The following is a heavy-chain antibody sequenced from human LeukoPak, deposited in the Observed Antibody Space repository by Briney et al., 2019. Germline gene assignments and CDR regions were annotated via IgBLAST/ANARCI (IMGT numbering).Heavy chain of an antibody. CDR1: GGSISTGHYW. D-gene: IGHD2-15*01. V-gene: IGHV4-39*01. CDR2: IYYSGNT. J-gene: IGHJ4*02. CDR3: VRQRGVGSWSFDY. Sequence: SETLSLTCTVSGGSISTGHYWWGWIRQPPGKGLGWIGSIYYSGNTHYNPSLQSRVTVSVDTSKNQFSLKLTSVTAADTAVYYCVRQRGVGSWSFDYWGQGKPGHRLL.